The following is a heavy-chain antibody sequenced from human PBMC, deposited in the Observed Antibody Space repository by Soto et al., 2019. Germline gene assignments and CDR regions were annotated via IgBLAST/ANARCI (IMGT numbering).Heavy chain of an antibody. J-gene: IGHJ4*02. V-gene: IGHV3-21*01. Sequence: VGSLRLSCAASGFTFSTYSMNWVRQAPGKGLEWVSSISSSSSYIYYADSVKGRFTISRDNAKNSLYLQMNSLRAEDTAVYYCARVAPYYYDSSERGPFDYWGQGTLVTVSS. D-gene: IGHD3-22*01. CDR2: ISSSSSYI. CDR1: GFTFSTYS. CDR3: ARVAPYYYDSSERGPFDY.